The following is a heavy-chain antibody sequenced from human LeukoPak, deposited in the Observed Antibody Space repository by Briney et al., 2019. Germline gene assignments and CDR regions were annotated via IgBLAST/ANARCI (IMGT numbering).Heavy chain of an antibody. D-gene: IGHD6-19*01. V-gene: IGHV1-18*01. CDR1: GYTFTSYG. CDR3: ARDKETVATYYYYYMDV. CDR2: ISAHNGDT. Sequence: GASVKVSCKASGYTFTSYGISWVRQAPGHGLEWMGWISAHNGDTSYEEKLQGRVTMITDTSTTTAYMELRSLRSDDTAVYYCARDKETVATYYYYYMDVWGKGTTVTVSS. J-gene: IGHJ6*03.